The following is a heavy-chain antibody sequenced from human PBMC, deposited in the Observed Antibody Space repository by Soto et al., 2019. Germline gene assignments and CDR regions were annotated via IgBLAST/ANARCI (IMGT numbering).Heavy chain of an antibody. CDR2: ISGSASTI. V-gene: IGHV3-11*01. D-gene: IGHD3-10*01. J-gene: IGHJ3*02. CDR3: ARVGSVGAFDI. CDR1: GFTFSDDY. Sequence: QVQLVESGGGLVKPGGSLRLSCAASGFTFSDDYMTWIRQAPGKGLEWVSYISGSASTIYHADSVKGRFTISRDNAKNSLYLQMYSLRAEDTAVYYWARVGSVGAFDIWGQGTMVTVSS.